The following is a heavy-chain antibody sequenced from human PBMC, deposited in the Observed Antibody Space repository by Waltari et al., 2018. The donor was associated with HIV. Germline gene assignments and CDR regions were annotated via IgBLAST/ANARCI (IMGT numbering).Heavy chain of an antibody. CDR2: IYPGDSDP. CDR1: W. V-gene: IGHV5-51*01. D-gene: IGHD1-1*01. Sequence: WIGWVRQVPGQGLEWVGIIYPGDSDPIYGPSLEGRVSISVDRSIATAFLQWRSLEASDSAIYYCHAAAGNFDFWGQGTLVTVSS. J-gene: IGHJ4*02. CDR3: HAAAGNFDF.